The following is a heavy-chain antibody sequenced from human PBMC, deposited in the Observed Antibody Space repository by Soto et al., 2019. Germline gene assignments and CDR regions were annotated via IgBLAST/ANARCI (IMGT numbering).Heavy chain of an antibody. CDR1: GDRVSSNSAA. CDR2: TYYRSKWYN. V-gene: IGHV6-1*01. Sequence: SQTLSLTCAISGDRVSSNSAAWNWIRQSPSRGLEWLGRTYYRSKWYNDYAVSVKSRITINPDTSKNQFSLQLNSVTPEDTAVYYCARNYCSSTSCYALHYYYYYMDVWGKGTTVTVSS. CDR3: ARNYCSSTSCYALHYYYYYMDV. J-gene: IGHJ6*03. D-gene: IGHD2-2*01.